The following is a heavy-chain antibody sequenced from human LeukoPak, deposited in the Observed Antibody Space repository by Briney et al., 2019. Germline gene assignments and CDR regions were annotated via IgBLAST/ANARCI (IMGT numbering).Heavy chain of an antibody. Sequence: GGSLRLSCAASGFTFSSYAMHWVRQAPGKGLEYVSAISSNGGSTYYANSVKGRFTISRDNSKNTLYLQMGSLRAEDMAVYYCARDKYPPTYSNYLNWFDPWGQGTLVTVSS. CDR1: GFTFSSYA. CDR2: ISSNGGST. CDR3: ARDKYPPTYSNYLNWFDP. D-gene: IGHD4-11*01. V-gene: IGHV3-64*01. J-gene: IGHJ5*02.